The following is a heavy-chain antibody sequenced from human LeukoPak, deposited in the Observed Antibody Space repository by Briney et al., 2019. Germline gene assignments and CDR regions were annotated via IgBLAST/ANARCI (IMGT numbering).Heavy chain of an antibody. V-gene: IGHV3-30-3*01. J-gene: IGHJ4*02. Sequence: GRFLRLSCAASGFTFSSYAMHWVRQAPGKGLEWVAVISYDGSNKYYADSVKGRFTISRDNSKNTLYLQMNSLRAEDTAVYYCARDFETVAGTRYFDYWGQGTLVTVSS. CDR3: ARDFETVAGTRYFDY. CDR1: GFTFSSYA. D-gene: IGHD6-19*01. CDR2: ISYDGSNK.